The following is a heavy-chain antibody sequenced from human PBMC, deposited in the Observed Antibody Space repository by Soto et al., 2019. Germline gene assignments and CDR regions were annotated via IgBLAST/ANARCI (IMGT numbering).Heavy chain of an antibody. V-gene: IGHV4-34*01. J-gene: IGHJ4*01. Sequence: SQTQSVTCAVDGGSSSGYYWSWLRQPPGKGLEWIAQINHSGNTNYNPSLESRVTISVDTSKNQFSLKLTSVTAADTAVYYCARREGTENYWGQGSLVTVSS. CDR3: ARREGTENY. CDR1: GGSSSGYY. CDR2: INHSGNT.